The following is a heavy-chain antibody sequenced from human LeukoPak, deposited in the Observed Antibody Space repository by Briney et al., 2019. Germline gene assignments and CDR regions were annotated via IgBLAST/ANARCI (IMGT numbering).Heavy chain of an antibody. CDR2: ISYTGST. V-gene: IGHV4-31*03. CDR3: ARQYSPDSSGLTP. J-gene: IGHJ5*02. CDR1: GGSIRYGAYF. Sequence: TLSLTCTISGGSIRYGAYFWHWVRHHPGKGLEWIGYISYTGSTHYNPSLESRVTISVDPEDTSRKQFFLRLTSLTAADTAVYYCARQYSPDSSGLTPWGQGTLVTVSS. D-gene: IGHD3-22*01.